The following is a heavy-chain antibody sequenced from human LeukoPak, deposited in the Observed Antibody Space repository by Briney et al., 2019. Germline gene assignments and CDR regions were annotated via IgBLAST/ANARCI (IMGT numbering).Heavy chain of an antibody. CDR1: GFTFSSYA. Sequence: GGSLRLSCEAPGFTFSSYAMSWVRQAPGKGLEWVSAISGSGGSTYYADSVKGRFTISRDNSKNTLYLQMNSLRAEDTAVYYCAREAYSYGRKGNFDYWGQGTLVTVSS. CDR3: AREAYSYGRKGNFDY. D-gene: IGHD5-18*01. CDR2: ISGSGGST. J-gene: IGHJ4*02. V-gene: IGHV3-23*01.